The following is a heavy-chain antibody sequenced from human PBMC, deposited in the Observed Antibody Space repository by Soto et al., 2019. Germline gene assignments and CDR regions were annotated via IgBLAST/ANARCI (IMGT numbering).Heavy chain of an antibody. CDR3: TRDIGGWGAY. Sequence: EVQLVESGGGLVQPGGSLRLSCAASGFTFSNFWMHWVRQVPGKGLMWVSRINEDGRIINYADSVKGRFTSSRDNARDTLYLEMKSLRAEETAIYCCTRDIGGWGAYWGQGALVTVSS. CDR1: GFTFSNFW. J-gene: IGHJ4*02. CDR2: INEDGRII. V-gene: IGHV3-74*01. D-gene: IGHD3-10*01.